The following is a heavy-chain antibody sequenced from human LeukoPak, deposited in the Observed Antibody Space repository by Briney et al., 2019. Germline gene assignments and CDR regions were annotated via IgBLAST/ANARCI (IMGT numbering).Heavy chain of an antibody. CDR3: ARDVGSSGWARLFDY. J-gene: IGHJ4*02. Sequence: SETLSLTCTVSGGSISPYYWGWVRQPPGKGLEWIGYIYYSGSTYYNPSLKSRVTISVDTSENQFSLKLSSVTAADTAVYCCARDVGSSGWARLFDYWGQGTLVTVSS. CDR2: IYYSGST. V-gene: IGHV4-59*01. D-gene: IGHD6-19*01. CDR1: GGSISPYY.